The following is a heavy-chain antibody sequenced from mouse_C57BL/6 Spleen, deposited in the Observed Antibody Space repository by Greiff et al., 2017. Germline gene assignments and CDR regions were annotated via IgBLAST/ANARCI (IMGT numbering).Heavy chain of an antibody. CDR3: ESVSYSNYPMAY. V-gene: IGHV1-18*01. Sequence: VQLQQSGPELVKPGASVKIPCKASGYTFTDYNMDWVKQSHGKSLEWIGDINPNNGGTIYNQKFKGKATLTVDKSSSTAYMELRRLTSEDTGVYYCESVSYSNYPMAYWGQGTLVTVSA. D-gene: IGHD2-5*01. CDR1: GYTFTDYN. CDR2: INPNNGGT. J-gene: IGHJ3*01.